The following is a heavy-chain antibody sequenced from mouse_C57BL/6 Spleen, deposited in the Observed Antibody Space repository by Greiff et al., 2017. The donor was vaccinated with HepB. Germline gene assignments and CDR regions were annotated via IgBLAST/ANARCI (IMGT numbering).Heavy chain of an antibody. V-gene: IGHV5-17*01. Sequence: EVKLVESGGGLVKPGGSLKLSCAASGFTFSDYGMHWVRQAPEKGLEWVAYISSGSSTIYYADTVKGRFTISRDNAKNNLFLQMTSLRSEDTAMYYCARNDYDWYFDVWGTGTTVTVSS. CDR3: ARNDYDWYFDV. J-gene: IGHJ1*03. CDR2: ISSGSSTI. CDR1: GFTFSDYG. D-gene: IGHD2-4*01.